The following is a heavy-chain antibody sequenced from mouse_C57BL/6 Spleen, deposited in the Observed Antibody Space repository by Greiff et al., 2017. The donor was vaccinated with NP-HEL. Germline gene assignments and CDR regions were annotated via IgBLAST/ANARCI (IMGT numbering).Heavy chain of an antibody. Sequence: VQLQQSGAELAKPGASVKLSCKASGYTFTSYWMHWVKQRPGQGLEWIGYINPSSGYTKYNQKFKDKATLTAAKSSSTAYMQLSSLTYEDSAVYYCASSSHPIYAMDYWGQGTSVTVSS. CDR2: INPSSGYT. CDR3: ASSSHPIYAMDY. J-gene: IGHJ4*01. D-gene: IGHD1-1*01. V-gene: IGHV1-7*01. CDR1: GYTFTSYW.